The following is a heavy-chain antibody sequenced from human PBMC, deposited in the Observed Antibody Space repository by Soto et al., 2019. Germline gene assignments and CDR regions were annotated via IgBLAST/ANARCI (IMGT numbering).Heavy chain of an antibody. J-gene: IGHJ4*02. CDR1: GGSISSGGYY. CDR3: ARGRLADYYDSSGPLDY. V-gene: IGHV4-31*03. CDR2: IYYSGST. Sequence: SETLSLTCTVSGGSISSGGYYWSWIRQHPGKGLEWIGYIYYSGSTYYNPSLRSRVTISVDTSKNQFSLKLSSVTAADTAVYYCARGRLADYYDSSGPLDYWGQGTLVTVSS. D-gene: IGHD3-22*01.